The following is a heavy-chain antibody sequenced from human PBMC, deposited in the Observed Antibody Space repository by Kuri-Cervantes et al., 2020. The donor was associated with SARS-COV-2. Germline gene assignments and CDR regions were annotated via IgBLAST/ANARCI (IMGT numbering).Heavy chain of an antibody. D-gene: IGHD6-13*01. J-gene: IGHJ4*02. CDR1: GFTFSGSR. CDR2: IKSTVDNSAT. CDR3: ARALRIAAAGTFGY. V-gene: IGHV3-73*01. Sequence: GESLKISCAASGFTFSGSRVHWVRQASGKGLEWVGRIKSTVDNSATAYAASVKGRFTISRDDSKDTAYLHMNSLQTDDTAVYYCARALRIAAAGTFGYWGQGTLVTVSS.